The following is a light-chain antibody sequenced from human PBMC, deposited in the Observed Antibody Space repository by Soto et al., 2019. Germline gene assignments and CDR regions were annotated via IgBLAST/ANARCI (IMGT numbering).Light chain of an antibody. J-gene: IGKJ4*01. V-gene: IGKV3-20*01. CDR2: GTS. CDR3: QQYDYFPLT. CDR1: QSISTTY. Sequence: EIVLTQSPGTLSLSPGERATLSCRTSQSISTTYLAWYQQKPGQAPRLLIYGTSRRATGIPDRFSGSGSGGDFTLSIRRLEPEVVAVYCCQQYDYFPLTFGGGTKVDIK.